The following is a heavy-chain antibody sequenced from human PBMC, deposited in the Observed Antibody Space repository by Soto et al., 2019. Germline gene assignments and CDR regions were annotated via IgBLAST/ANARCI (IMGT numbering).Heavy chain of an antibody. J-gene: IGHJ6*02. V-gene: IGHV4-31*03. CDR3: ARMGGGYCSSTSCYKIGKDGMDV. CDR1: GGAIISGGYY. CDR2: IYYSGST. Sequence: PSETLSLTCTVSGGAIISGGYYWSCIRQHPWKGLELIGYIYYSGSTYYNPSLKSRVTISVDTSKNQFSLKLSSVTAADTAVYYCARMGGGYCSSTSCYKIGKDGMDVWGQGTTVTVSS. D-gene: IGHD2-2*02.